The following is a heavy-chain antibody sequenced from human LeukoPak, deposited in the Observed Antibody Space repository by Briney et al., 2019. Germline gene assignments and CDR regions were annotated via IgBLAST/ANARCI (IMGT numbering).Heavy chain of an antibody. CDR1: GGTFSSYA. CDR2: IIPIFGTA. CDR3: ARDCSSTTCYLHYFDY. J-gene: IGHJ4*02. V-gene: IGHV1-69*13. Sequence: ASVKVSCKASGGTFSSYAISWVRQAPGQGLEWMGGIIPIFGTANYAQKFQGRVTITADESTSTAYMELSSLRSEDTAVYYCARDCSSTTCYLHYFDYWGQGTLVTVSS. D-gene: IGHD2-2*01.